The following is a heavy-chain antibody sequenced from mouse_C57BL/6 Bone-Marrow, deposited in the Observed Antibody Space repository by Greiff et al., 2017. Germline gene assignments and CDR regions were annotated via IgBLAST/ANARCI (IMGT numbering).Heavy chain of an antibody. Sequence: QVQLQQPGAELVMPGASVKLSCKASGYTFTSYWMHWVKQRPGQGLEWIGEIDPSDSYTNYNQKFKGKSTLTVDKSSSTAYMQLSSLTSEDSAVYYCAREGSTMGDWFAYWGQGTLVTVSA. D-gene: IGHD1-1*02. CDR2: IDPSDSYT. V-gene: IGHV1-69*01. CDR3: AREGSTMGDWFAY. CDR1: GYTFTSYW. J-gene: IGHJ3*01.